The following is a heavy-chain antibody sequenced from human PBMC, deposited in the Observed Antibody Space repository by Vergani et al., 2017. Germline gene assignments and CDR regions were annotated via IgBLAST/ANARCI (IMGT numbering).Heavy chain of an antibody. CDR1: GFTFSIYA. J-gene: IGHJ4*02. Sequence: EVQLLESGGGLVQPGGSLRLSCAASGFTFSIYAMSWVRQAPGKGLEWVSAISGSGGSTYYADSVKGRFTISRDNSKNTLYLQMNSLRAEDTAVYYCAKFNHRGYCSGGSCYSGDYWGQGTLVTVSS. CDR3: AKFNHRGYCSGGSCYSGDY. V-gene: IGHV3-23*01. D-gene: IGHD2-15*01. CDR2: ISGSGGST.